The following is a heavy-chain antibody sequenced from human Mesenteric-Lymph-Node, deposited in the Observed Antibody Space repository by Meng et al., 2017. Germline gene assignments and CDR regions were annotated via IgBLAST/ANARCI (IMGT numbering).Heavy chain of an antibody. CDR1: GFTFDDYG. CDR3: ARGIGDYALFAH. D-gene: IGHD4-17*01. V-gene: IGHV3-20*04. J-gene: IGHJ4*02. CDR2: ISWNGAKI. Sequence: GESLKISCAASGFTFDDYGMSWVRQAPGKGLEWVSGISWNGAKIGYADSVTGRFTISRDNAKNKNSLYLQMNSLRAEDTALYYCARGIGDYALFAHWGQGTLVTGSS.